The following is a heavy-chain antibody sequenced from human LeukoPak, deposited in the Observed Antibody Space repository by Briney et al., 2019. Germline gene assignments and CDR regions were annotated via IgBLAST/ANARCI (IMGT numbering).Heavy chain of an antibody. Sequence: SVKVSCKTSGGTFSNYAISWVRQAPGQGLEWMGGIIPVFDTPIYAQNFQGRVTITADESTSTVYMELSSLRSEDTAVYYCARADSSGYYYYYYMYVWGKGTTVTVSS. CDR1: GGTFSNYA. D-gene: IGHD3-22*01. CDR3: ARADSSGYYYYYYMYV. J-gene: IGHJ6*03. CDR2: IIPVFDTP. V-gene: IGHV1-69*13.